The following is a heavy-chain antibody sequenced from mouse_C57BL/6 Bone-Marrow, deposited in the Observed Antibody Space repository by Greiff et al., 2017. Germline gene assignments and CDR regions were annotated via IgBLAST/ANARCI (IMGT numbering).Heavy chain of an antibody. CDR2: INPGSGGT. CDR3: ARALYYDYPYAMDY. Sequence: QVQLQQSGAELVRPGTSVKVSCKASGYAFTNYLIEWVKQRPGQGLEWIGVINPGSGGTNYNEKFKGQEALTADKSSSTAYMQLSSLTSEDSAVYFCARALYYDYPYAMDYWGQGTSVTVSS. V-gene: IGHV1-54*01. D-gene: IGHD2-4*01. J-gene: IGHJ4*01. CDR1: GYAFTNYL.